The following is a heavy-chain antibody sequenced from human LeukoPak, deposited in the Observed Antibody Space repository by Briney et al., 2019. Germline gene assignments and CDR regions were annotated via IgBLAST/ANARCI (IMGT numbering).Heavy chain of an antibody. Sequence: GGSLRLSCAASGFTFSDYYMSWIRQAPGKGLEWVSYISSSGSTIYYADSVKGRFTISRDNAKNSLYLQMNSLRVEDTAVYYCARDLAWGAFDYWGQGTLVTVSS. J-gene: IGHJ4*02. CDR2: ISSSGSTI. V-gene: IGHV3-11*01. CDR1: GFTFSDYY. D-gene: IGHD7-27*01. CDR3: ARDLAWGAFDY.